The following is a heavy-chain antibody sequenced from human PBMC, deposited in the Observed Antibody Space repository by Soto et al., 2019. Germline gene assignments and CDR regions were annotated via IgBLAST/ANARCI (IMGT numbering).Heavy chain of an antibody. CDR3: ARDMSIAVAGTGGYYYYYGMDV. CDR1: GGSISSYY. V-gene: IGHV4-59*01. D-gene: IGHD6-19*01. CDR2: IYYSGST. J-gene: IGHJ6*02. Sequence: XGTLSLTCTVSGGSISSYYWSWIRQPPGKGLEWIGYIYYSGSTNYNPSLKSRVTISVDTSKNQFSLKLSSVTAADTAVYYCARDMSIAVAGTGGYYYYYGMDVWGQGTTVTVSS.